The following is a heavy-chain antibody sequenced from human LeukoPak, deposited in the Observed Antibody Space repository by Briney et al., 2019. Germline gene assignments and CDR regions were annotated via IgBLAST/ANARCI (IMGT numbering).Heavy chain of an antibody. J-gene: IGHJ5*02. V-gene: IGHV3-15*01. CDR1: GFIVSSNY. CDR2: IKSKTDGGTT. Sequence: PGGSLRLSCAASGFIVSSNYMSWVRQAPGKGLEWVGRIKSKTDGGTTDYAAPVKGRFTISRDDSKNTLYLQMNSLKTEDTAVYYCTREWFGGHWFDPWGQGTLVTVSS. D-gene: IGHD3-10*01. CDR3: TREWFGGHWFDP.